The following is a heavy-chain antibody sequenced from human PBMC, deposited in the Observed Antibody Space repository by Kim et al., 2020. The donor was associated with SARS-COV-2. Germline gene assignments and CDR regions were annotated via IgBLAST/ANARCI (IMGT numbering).Heavy chain of an antibody. CDR2: ITRNSGSI. CDR1: GFTFDSYA. Sequence: GGSLRLSCAASGFTFDSYAMHWVRQAPGKGLECVSGITRNSGSICYADSVKGRFTISRDNAKNSLYLQMNSLRAEDTAVYYCAKENATAGAYDFDYWGQGTPVTVSS. V-gene: IGHV3-9*01. CDR3: AKENATAGAYDFDY. D-gene: IGHD6-13*01. J-gene: IGHJ4*02.